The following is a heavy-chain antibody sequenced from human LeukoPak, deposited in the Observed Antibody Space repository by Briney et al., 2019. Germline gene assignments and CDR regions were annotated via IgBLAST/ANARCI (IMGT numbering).Heavy chain of an antibody. J-gene: IGHJ4*02. D-gene: IGHD2-21*02. CDR3: ARHGHHGDHDY. V-gene: IGHV4-39*01. CDR2: IYYSGSS. Sequence: SETLSLTCTVSGGSISTTTYYWGWVRQPPGKGLEWIGSIYYSGSSYYNPSLKSRVTISVDKSKNQFSLKLNSVTAADTAVYHCARHGHHGDHDYWGQGTLVTGSS. CDR1: GGSISTTTYY.